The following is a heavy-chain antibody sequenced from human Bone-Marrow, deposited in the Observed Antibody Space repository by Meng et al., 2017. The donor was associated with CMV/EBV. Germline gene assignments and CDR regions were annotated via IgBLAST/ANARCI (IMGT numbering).Heavy chain of an antibody. CDR2: IYYSGST. CDR3: AMGGDYGDYHDPFDY. V-gene: IGHV4-39*07. Sequence: SETLSLTCTVSGGSVSSGSYYWSWIRQPPGKGLEWIGSIYYSGSTYYNPSLKSRVTISVDTSKNQFSLKLSSVTAADTAVYYCAMGGDYGDYHDPFDYWGQGTLVTVYS. J-gene: IGHJ4*02. CDR1: GGSVSSGSYY. D-gene: IGHD4-17*01.